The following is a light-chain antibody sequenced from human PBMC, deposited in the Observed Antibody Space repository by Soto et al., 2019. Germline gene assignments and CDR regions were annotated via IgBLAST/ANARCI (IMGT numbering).Light chain of an antibody. J-gene: IGKJ1*01. Sequence: IVLTQSPATLSWSPGERAALSCRASQSVSTSLAWYQHKPGQAPRLFIYDASKRAPGIPARFSGSGSGTDFTLTISGLEPEDFAVYYCQVRDVWPSFGQGTKVEIK. CDR2: DAS. CDR3: QVRDVWPS. V-gene: IGKV3-11*01. CDR1: QSVSTS.